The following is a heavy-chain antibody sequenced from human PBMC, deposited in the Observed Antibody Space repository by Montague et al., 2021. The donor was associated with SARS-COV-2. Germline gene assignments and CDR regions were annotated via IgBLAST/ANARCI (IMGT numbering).Heavy chain of an antibody. CDR1: GDSITNTRYF. D-gene: IGHD4-23*01. CDR2: IHHNGKT. CDR3: ARLVWKDYGGNYFDY. V-gene: IGHV4-39*01. Sequence: SETLSLTCNVSGDSITNTRYFWGWIRQPPGKALEWIGSIHHNGKTYYNPSLERRTLLSIDTSKNQFSLRLSSVIASDTAVYYCARLVWKDYGGNYFDYWGQGTLVTVSS. J-gene: IGHJ4*02.